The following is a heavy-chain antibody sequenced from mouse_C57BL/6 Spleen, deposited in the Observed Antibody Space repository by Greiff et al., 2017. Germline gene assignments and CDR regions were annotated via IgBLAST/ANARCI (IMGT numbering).Heavy chain of an antibody. CDR3: ARKLGRRDYAMDY. D-gene: IGHD4-1*01. CDR1: GYTFTDYY. CDR2: INPYNGGT. Sequence: VHVKQSGPVLVKPGASVKMSCKASGYTFTDYYMNWVKQSHGKSLEWIGVINPYNGGTSYNQKFKGKATLTVDKSSSTAYMELNSLTSEDSAVYYCARKLGRRDYAMDYWGQGTSVTVSS. J-gene: IGHJ4*01. V-gene: IGHV1-19*01.